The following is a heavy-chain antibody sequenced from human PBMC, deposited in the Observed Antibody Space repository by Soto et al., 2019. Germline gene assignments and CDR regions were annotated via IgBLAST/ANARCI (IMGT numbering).Heavy chain of an antibody. CDR1: GFTFDEYA. D-gene: IGHD3-3*01. Sequence: EVQLMESGGGLVQPGRSLRLSCAASGFTFDEYAMHWVRQVPGKGLEWVSSISWNGDNIGYADSVKGRFSIPRNNARDSLYLQMNRLSAEDMAFYFCVKDGRGGGIFGARGDYCGQGSLVTVSS. V-gene: IGHV3-9*03. J-gene: IGHJ4*02. CDR3: VKDGRGGGIFGARGDY. CDR2: ISWNGDNI.